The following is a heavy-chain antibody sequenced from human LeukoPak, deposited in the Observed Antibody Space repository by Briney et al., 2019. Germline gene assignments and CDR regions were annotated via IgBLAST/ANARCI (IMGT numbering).Heavy chain of an antibody. CDR1: GFTFSSYS. V-gene: IGHV3-21*01. D-gene: IGHD4-23*01. J-gene: IGHJ6*03. Sequence: GGSLRLSCAASGFTFSSYSMNWVRQAPGKGLEWVSSINSSSSYIYYADSVKGRFTISRDNAKNSLYLQMNSLRAEDTAVYYCAREFGGTEYMDVWGKGTTVTVSS. CDR3: AREFGGTEYMDV. CDR2: INSSSSYI.